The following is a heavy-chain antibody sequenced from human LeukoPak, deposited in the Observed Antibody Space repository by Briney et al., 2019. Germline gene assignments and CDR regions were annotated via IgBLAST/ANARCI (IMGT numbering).Heavy chain of an antibody. CDR3: VKSPYNYDSNGFHYFDY. CDR2: ISWNSGSI. V-gene: IGHV3-9*03. J-gene: IGHJ4*02. Sequence: PGGSLRLSCAASGFTFDDYAVNWVRQAPGKGLEWVSGISWNSGSIGYADSVRGRFTISRDNAKNSLYLQMNSLRVEDMALYYCVKSPYNYDSNGFHYFDYWGQGTLVTVSS. D-gene: IGHD3-22*01. CDR1: GFTFDDYA.